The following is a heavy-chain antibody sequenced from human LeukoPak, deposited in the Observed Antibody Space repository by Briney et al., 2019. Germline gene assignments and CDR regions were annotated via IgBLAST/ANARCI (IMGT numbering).Heavy chain of an antibody. J-gene: IGHJ4*02. V-gene: IGHV4-34*01. CDR3: AREGRGYYDSSGYEGAFDY. D-gene: IGHD3-22*01. CDR1: GGSFSGYY. CDR2: INHSGST. Sequence: SETLSLTCAVYGGSFSGYYWSWIRQPPGKGLEWIGEINHSGSTNYNPSPKSRVTISVDTSKNQFSLKLSSVTAADTAVYYCAREGRGYYDSSGYEGAFDYWGQGTLVTVSS.